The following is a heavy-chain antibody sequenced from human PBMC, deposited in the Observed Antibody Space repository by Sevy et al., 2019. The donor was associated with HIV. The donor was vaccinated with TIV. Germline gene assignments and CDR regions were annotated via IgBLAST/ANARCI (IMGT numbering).Heavy chain of an antibody. CDR2: ISGSGDTT. CDR3: ARSGDDSSGFYYWWFDP. V-gene: IGHV3-23*01. J-gene: IGHJ5*02. Sequence: GGSLRLSCVASGFTFSSYAMSWVRQAPEKGLEWVSTISGSGDTTYYADSVKGRFTISSDNSENTLYLQMNSLRAEDTAFYYCARSGDDSSGFYYWWFDPWGQGTLVTVSS. CDR1: GFTFSSYA. D-gene: IGHD3-22*01.